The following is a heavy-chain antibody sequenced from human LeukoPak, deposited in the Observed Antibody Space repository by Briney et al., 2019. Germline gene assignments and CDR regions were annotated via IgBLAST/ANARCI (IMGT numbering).Heavy chain of an antibody. Sequence: NPSGTLSLTCAVSGGSISSSNWWSWVRQPPGKGLEWIGEIYHSGSTNYNPSLKSRVTISVDKSKNQFSLKLSSVTAAGTAVYYCAGYSSSWTPSIDYWGQGTLVTVSS. CDR2: IYHSGST. D-gene: IGHD6-13*01. CDR1: GGSISSSNW. J-gene: IGHJ4*02. CDR3: AGYSSSWTPSIDY. V-gene: IGHV4-4*02.